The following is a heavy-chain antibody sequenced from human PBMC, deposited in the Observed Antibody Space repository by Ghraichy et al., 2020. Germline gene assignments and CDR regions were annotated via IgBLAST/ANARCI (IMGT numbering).Heavy chain of an antibody. J-gene: IGHJ6*02. Sequence: GGSLRLSCAASGFTFSSYWMSWVRQAPGKGLEWVANIKQDGSEKYYVDSVKGRFTISRDNAKSSLYLQMNSLRAEDTAVYYCARDQVLPMVRGVDYYYYGMDVWGQGTTVTVSS. CDR3: ARDQVLPMVRGVDYYYYGMDV. V-gene: IGHV3-7*03. D-gene: IGHD3-10*01. CDR1: GFTFSSYW. CDR2: IKQDGSEK.